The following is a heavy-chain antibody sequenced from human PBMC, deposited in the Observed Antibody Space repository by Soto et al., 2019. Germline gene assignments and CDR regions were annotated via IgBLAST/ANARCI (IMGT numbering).Heavy chain of an antibody. CDR1: GGSTSSYF. D-gene: IGHD3-10*01. CDR3: AREKWFGQTPFDS. J-gene: IGHJ4*02. Sequence: SETLSLTCTVSGGSTSSYFYIWVRQPPGKGLEWIGSVYYTGTTDYNPSLKSRVTISVDTSKTQFSLNLRSDDTAMYYCAREKWFGQTPFDSWGQGTLVTVSS. CDR2: VYYTGTT. V-gene: IGHV4-59*01.